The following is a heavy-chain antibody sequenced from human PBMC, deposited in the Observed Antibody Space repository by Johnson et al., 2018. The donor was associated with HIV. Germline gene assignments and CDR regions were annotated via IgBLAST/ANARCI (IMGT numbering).Heavy chain of an antibody. Sequence: QMLLVESGGGVVQPGRSLRLSCAASGFTFSSYGMHWVRQAPGKGLEWVAVIPYDGSNKYYADSVKGRFTISRDNSKNTLYLQMNSLRAEDTAVYYCAKGVVPAAADAFDIWGQGTMVTVSS. CDR2: IPYDGSNK. CDR3: AKGVVPAAADAFDI. J-gene: IGHJ3*02. D-gene: IGHD2-2*01. CDR1: GFTFSSYG. V-gene: IGHV3-30*18.